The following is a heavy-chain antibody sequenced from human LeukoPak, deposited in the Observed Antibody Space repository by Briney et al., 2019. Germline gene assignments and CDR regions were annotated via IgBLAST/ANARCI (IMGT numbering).Heavy chain of an antibody. J-gene: IGHJ4*02. D-gene: IGHD1-1*01. CDR1: GYTFTSYG. Sequence: ASVKVSCKASGYTFTSYGIRWVRQAPGQGLEWMGWISTYNGDTNYAQKLQGRVTMTTDTSTSTAYMALRSLRSDETAVYYCARDHNWVVDYWGQGTLVTVSS. CDR3: ARDHNWVVDY. V-gene: IGHV1-18*01. CDR2: ISTYNGDT.